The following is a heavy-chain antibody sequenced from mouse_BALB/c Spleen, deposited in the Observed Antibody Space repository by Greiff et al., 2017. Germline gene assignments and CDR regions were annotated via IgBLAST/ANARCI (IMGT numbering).Heavy chain of an antibody. CDR1: GFTFSSYT. CDR2: ISNGGGST. V-gene: IGHV5-12-2*01. CDR3: ARHCYDYYAMDY. Sequence: EVQLVESGGGLVQPGGSLKLSCAASGFTFSSYTMSWVRQTPEKRLEWVAYISNGGGSTYYPDTVKGRFTISRDNAKNTLYLQMSSLKSEDTAMYYCARHCYDYYAMDYWGQGTSVTVSS. D-gene: IGHD2-12*01. J-gene: IGHJ4*01.